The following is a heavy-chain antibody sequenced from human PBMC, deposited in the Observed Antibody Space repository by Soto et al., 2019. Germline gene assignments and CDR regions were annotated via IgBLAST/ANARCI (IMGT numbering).Heavy chain of an antibody. CDR1: GFTFSSYA. CDR3: AKESRWNYMGWFDP. J-gene: IGHJ5*02. CDR2: ISGSGGSI. Sequence: EVQVLESGGGLVQPGGSLRLSCAASGFTFSSYAMNWVRQAPGKGLEWVSGISGSGGSIYYADSVKGRFTISRDNSKKKVYLQMNSLRAEDTAVYYCAKESRWNYMGWFDPWGQGTLVTVSS. V-gene: IGHV3-23*01. D-gene: IGHD1-7*01.